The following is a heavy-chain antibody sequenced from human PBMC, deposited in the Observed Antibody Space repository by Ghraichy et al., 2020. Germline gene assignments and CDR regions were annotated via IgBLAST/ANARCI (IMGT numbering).Heavy chain of an antibody. D-gene: IGHD3-10*01. J-gene: IGHJ6*02. CDR2: IIPIFGTS. CDR1: GGTFSSYA. V-gene: IGHV1-69*13. CDR3: ARDPTMVRGINYYYYYGMDV. Sequence: SVKVSCKASGGTFSSYAISWVRQAPGQGLEWMGGIIPIFGTSNYAQKFQGRVTITADESTSTAYMELSSLRSEDTAVYYCARDPTMVRGINYYYYYGMDVWGQGTTVTVSS.